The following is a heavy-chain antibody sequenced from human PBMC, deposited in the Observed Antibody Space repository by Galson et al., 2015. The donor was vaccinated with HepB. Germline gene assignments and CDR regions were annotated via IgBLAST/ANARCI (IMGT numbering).Heavy chain of an antibody. CDR2: IYSSGDT. J-gene: IGHJ6*02. V-gene: IGHV4-39*07. CDR3: AKGRHGAGSYGMDF. Sequence: TLSLTCSVSGGSVSSDKSYWAWIRQPPGKGLEWLGTIYSSGDTYYISSLKSRIKISVDTSKNEFSLNLKSVRAVDTAVYYCAKGRHGAGSYGMDFWGQGTTVTVSS. D-gene: IGHD3-10*01. CDR1: GGSVSSDKSY.